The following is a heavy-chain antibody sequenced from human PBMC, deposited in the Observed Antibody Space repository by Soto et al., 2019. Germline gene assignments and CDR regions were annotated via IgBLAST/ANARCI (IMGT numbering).Heavy chain of an antibody. V-gene: IGHV3-64D*06. J-gene: IGHJ4*02. Sequence: PGGSLRLSCSVSGFTLISYAMHWVRQAPGKGLEYAASISSNGGSTYYADSVKGRFTISRDNSKNTLYLQMSSLRPEDTAVYYCVKDRYVDYWGQGTLVTVSS. CDR3: VKDRYVDY. CDR1: GFTLISYA. CDR2: ISSNGGST.